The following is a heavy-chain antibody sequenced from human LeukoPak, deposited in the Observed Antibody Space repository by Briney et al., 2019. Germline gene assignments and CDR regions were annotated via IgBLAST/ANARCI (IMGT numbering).Heavy chain of an antibody. V-gene: IGHV3-30*03. D-gene: IGHD4-17*01. Sequence: GGSLRLSCAASGFTFSSYGMHWVRQAPGKGLEWVAVISYDGSNKYYADSVKGRFTISRDNSKNTLYLQMNSLRAEDTAVYYCARVAYGSNPWGQGTLSPSPQ. CDR3: ARVAYGSNP. CDR2: ISYDGSNK. CDR1: GFTFSSYG. J-gene: IGHJ5*02.